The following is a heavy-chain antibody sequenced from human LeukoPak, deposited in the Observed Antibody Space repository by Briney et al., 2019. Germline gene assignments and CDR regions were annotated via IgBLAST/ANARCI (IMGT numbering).Heavy chain of an antibody. CDR1: GGSISTYY. CDR2: IYHSGST. D-gene: IGHD6-6*01. Sequence: TSETLSLTCTVSGGSISTYYWNWIRQPPGKGLEWIGYIYHSGSTNYNPSLQSRVTISVDTSKNQFSLNLNSVTAADTAVYYCARGGAARLHFQNWGQGALVTVSS. J-gene: IGHJ1*01. V-gene: IGHV4-59*01. CDR3: ARGGAARLHFQN.